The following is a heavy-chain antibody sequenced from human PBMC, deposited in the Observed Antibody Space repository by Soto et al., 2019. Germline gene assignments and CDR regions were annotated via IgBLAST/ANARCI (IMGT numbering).Heavy chain of an antibody. D-gene: IGHD5-18*01. Sequence: GGSLRLSCAASGFTFSSYAMHWVRQAPGKGLEWVAVISYDGSNKYYADSVKGRFTISRDNSKNTLYLQMNSLRAEDTAVYYCARVGRGYSYGPLDYWGQGTLVTV. J-gene: IGHJ4*02. CDR2: ISYDGSNK. CDR1: GFTFSSYA. V-gene: IGHV3-30-3*01. CDR3: ARVGRGYSYGPLDY.